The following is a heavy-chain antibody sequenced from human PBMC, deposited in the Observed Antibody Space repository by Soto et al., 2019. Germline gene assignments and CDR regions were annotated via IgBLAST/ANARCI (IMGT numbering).Heavy chain of an antibody. CDR2: IYYTGST. CDR3: VGEDYAAYQTSPDY. V-gene: IGHV4-59*01. Sequence: SETLSLTCTVSGGSISRYFWGWIRQPPGKGLELIGYIYYTGSTNYHPSLKDRVTISVDTSQNQFSLKLNSVTAADTAVYYCVGEDYAAYQTSPDYWGQGTLVTVSS. D-gene: IGHD4-17*01. J-gene: IGHJ4*02. CDR1: GGSISRYF.